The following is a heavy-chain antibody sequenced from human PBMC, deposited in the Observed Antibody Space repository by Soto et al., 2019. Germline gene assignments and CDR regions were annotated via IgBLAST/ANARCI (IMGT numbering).Heavy chain of an antibody. V-gene: IGHV4-59*08. CDR2: IYYSGST. Sequence: SETLSLTCTVPGGSISRYYRSWIRQPPGKGLEWIGYIYYSGSTNYNPSLKSRVTISVDTSKNQFSLKLTSVTAADTAVYYCARLYYYGKVWGKGTTVTVSS. D-gene: IGHD3-10*01. J-gene: IGHJ6*04. CDR1: GGSISRYY. CDR3: ARLYYYGKV.